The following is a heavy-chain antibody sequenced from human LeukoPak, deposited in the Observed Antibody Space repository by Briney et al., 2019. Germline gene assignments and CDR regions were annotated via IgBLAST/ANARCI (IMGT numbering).Heavy chain of an antibody. Sequence: PSETLSLTCTVSGGSISSSSYYWGWIRQPPGKGLEWIGSIYYSGSTYYNLSLKSRVTISVDTSKNQFSLKLSSMTAADTAVYYCASYDYGDYTIDYWGQGTLVTVSS. CDR1: GGSISSSSYY. J-gene: IGHJ4*02. D-gene: IGHD4-17*01. CDR3: ASYDYGDYTIDY. CDR2: IYYSGST. V-gene: IGHV4-39*01.